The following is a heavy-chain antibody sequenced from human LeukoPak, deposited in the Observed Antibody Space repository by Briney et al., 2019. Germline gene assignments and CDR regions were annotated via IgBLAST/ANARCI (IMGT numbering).Heavy chain of an antibody. Sequence: SQTLSLTCAISGDSVSSNSADWNWIRQSPSRGLEWLGRTYYRSKWYNDYAVSVKSRITINPDTSKNQFSLQLNSVTPEDTAVYYCARGSRVEMATIFAPFDYWGQGTLVTVSS. CDR3: ARGSRVEMATIFAPFDY. D-gene: IGHD5-24*01. CDR2: TYYRSKWYN. CDR1: GDSVSSNSAD. V-gene: IGHV6-1*01. J-gene: IGHJ4*02.